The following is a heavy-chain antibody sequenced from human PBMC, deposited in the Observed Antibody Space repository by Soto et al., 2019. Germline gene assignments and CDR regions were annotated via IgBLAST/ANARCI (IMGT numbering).Heavy chain of an antibody. CDR3: ARGGLVVPAARPDYYYGMDV. CDR2: IIPIFGTA. Sequence: SVKVSCKASGGTFSSYAISWVRQAPGQGLEWMGGIIPIFGTANYAQKFQGRVTITADESTSTAYMELSSLRSEDTAVYYCARGGLVVPAARPDYYYGMDVWGQGTTVTVSS. CDR1: GGTFSSYA. J-gene: IGHJ6*02. V-gene: IGHV1-69*13. D-gene: IGHD2-2*02.